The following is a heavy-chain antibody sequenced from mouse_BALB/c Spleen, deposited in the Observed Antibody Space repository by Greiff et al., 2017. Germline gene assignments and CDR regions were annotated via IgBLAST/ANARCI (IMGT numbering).Heavy chain of an antibody. J-gene: IGHJ2*01. D-gene: IGHD2-1*01. V-gene: IGHV14-3*02. CDR2: IDPANGNT. CDR3: ARNGNYEGVFDY. Sequence: EVQVVESGAELVKPGASVKLSCTASGFNIKDTYMHWVKQRPEQGLEWIGRIDPANGNTKYDPKFQGKATITADTSSNTAYLQLSSLTSEDTAVYYCARNGNYEGVFDYWGQGTTLTVSS. CDR1: GFNIKDTY.